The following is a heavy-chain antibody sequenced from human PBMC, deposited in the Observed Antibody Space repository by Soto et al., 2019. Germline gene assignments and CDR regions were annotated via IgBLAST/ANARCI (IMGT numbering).Heavy chain of an antibody. Sequence: QVQLVESGGGLVKPGGSLRLSCAASGFTFSDYYMSWIRQAPGKGLEWVSYISSSGSTIYYADSVKGRFTISRDNAKNALYLPMNRLRAEDTAVYYWAGAGGGGDGYIQYYYYGMDVWGQGTTVTVSS. CDR2: ISSSGSTI. V-gene: IGHV3-11*01. D-gene: IGHD3-16*01. CDR3: AGAGGGGDGYIQYYYYGMDV. J-gene: IGHJ6*02. CDR1: GFTFSDYY.